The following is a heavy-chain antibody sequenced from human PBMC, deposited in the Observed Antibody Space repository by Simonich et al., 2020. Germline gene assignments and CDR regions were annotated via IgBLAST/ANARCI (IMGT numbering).Heavy chain of an antibody. CDR3: ARDIVSFGSSWYAFDI. CDR2: IAKDGSNK. Sequence: VQLVESGGGLVQPGGSLRLSCAASGFTFSSYAMHWVRQAPGKGLAWVVVIAKDGSNKYDADSVKGRFTISRDNSKNTLYLQMNSLRAEDTAVYYCARDIVSFGSSWYAFDIWGQGTMVTVSS. CDR1: GFTFSSYA. D-gene: IGHD6-13*01. J-gene: IGHJ3*02. V-gene: IGHV3-30*07.